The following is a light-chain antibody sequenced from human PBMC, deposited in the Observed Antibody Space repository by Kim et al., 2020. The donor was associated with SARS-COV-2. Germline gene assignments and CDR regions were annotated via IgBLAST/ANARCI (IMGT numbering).Light chain of an antibody. CDR2: DVT. V-gene: IGLV2-14*03. CDR1: SSDVGAYNY. J-gene: IGLJ1*01. Sequence: QSALTQPASVSGSPGQSITMSCTGTSSDVGAYNYVSWYQQHPGRAPKLVIYDVTNRPSGVSNRFSASKSDNTASLTISGLQAEDEADYFCNSYTTSRTYVFGSWTKFTVL. CDR3: NSYTTSRTYV.